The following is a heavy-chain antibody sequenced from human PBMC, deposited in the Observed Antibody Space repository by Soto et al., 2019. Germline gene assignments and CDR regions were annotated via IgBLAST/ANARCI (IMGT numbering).Heavy chain of an antibody. CDR1: GGSISSYY. CDR2: IYYSGST. Sequence: SETLSLTCTVSGGSISSYYWSWIRQPPGKGLEWIGYIYYSGSTNYNPSLKSRVTISVDTSKNQFSLKLSSVTAADTAVYYCARGDIVATIMDAFDIWGQGTMVTVS. CDR3: ARGDIVATIMDAFDI. J-gene: IGHJ3*02. D-gene: IGHD5-12*01. V-gene: IGHV4-59*08.